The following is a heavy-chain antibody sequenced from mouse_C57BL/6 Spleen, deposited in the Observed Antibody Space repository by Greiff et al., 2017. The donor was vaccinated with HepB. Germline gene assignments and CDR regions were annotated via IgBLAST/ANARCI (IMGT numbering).Heavy chain of an antibody. Sequence: QVQLQQSGAELVRPGASVKLSCTASGFNIKDDYMHWVKQRPEQGLEWIGDIYPGSGSTNYNEKFKSKATLTVDTSSSTAYMQLSSLTSEDSAVYYCARRYDYWGQGTTLTVSS. CDR2: IYPGSGST. V-gene: IGHV1-55*01. D-gene: IGHD1-1*01. CDR1: GFNIKDDY. CDR3: ARRYDY. J-gene: IGHJ2*01.